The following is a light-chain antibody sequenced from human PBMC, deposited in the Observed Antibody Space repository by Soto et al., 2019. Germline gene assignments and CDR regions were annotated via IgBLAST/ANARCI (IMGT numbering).Light chain of an antibody. CDR2: AAS. CDR1: QGISSY. V-gene: IGKV1-8*01. J-gene: IGKJ4*01. CDR3: QQYYSYPPLT. Sequence: AIRMTQSPSSLSASTGDRVTITCRASQGISSYLAWYQQKPGKAPKLLIYAASTLQSGVPSRFSGSGSGTDFTLTISCLQSEDFATYYCQQYYSYPPLTCGVGTKVEIK.